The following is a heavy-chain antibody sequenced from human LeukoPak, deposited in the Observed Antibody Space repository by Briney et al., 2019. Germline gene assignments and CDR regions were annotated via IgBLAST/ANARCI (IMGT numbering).Heavy chain of an antibody. CDR3: ARDPGLEHYFDY. CDR1: GFPFISYA. D-gene: IGHD1-1*01. Sequence: PGGPLKLPCAPSGFPFISYARHWVPQPPAKGLGGVAFIPYDGSDKFYADSVKGRFTISRDNAKNSLYLQMNSLRAEDTAVYYCARDPGLEHYFDYWGQGTLVTVSS. CDR2: IPYDGSDK. J-gene: IGHJ4*02. V-gene: IGHV3-30*02.